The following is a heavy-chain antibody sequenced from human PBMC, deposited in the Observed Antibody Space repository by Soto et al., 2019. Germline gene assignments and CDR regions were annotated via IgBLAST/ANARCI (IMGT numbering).Heavy chain of an antibody. Sequence: QVQLVQSGAEVKKPGSSVKVSCKASGGTFSSYTISWVRQAPGQGLEWMGRIIPILGIANYAQKFQGRVTITADKSTSTAYMELSSLSSEDTAVYYCARGAAAGTVDYWGQGTLVTVSS. CDR3: ARGAAAGTVDY. D-gene: IGHD6-13*01. V-gene: IGHV1-69*02. J-gene: IGHJ4*02. CDR2: IIPILGIA. CDR1: GGTFSSYT.